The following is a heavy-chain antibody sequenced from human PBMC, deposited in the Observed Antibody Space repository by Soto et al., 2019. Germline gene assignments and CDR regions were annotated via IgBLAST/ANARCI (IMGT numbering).Heavy chain of an antibody. CDR3: ARDCRGGTCFPKWFDP. J-gene: IGHJ5*02. CDR2: VIPIFGTP. CDR1: GGSFSDFA. D-gene: IGHD2-15*01. Sequence: QVQLVQSGPEVRRPGSSVKVSCKASGGSFSDFAISWVRQAPGQGLEWMGGVIPIFGTPKYAQKFQGRITIIADEHTNTAYMELISLTSEDTAVYYCARDCRGGTCFPKWFDPWGQGTLVTVSS. V-gene: IGHV1-69*01.